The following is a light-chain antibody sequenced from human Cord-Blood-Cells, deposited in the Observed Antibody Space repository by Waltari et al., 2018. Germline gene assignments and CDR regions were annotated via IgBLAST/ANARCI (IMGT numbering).Light chain of an antibody. Sequence: SSELTQDPAVSVALGQTVRITCQGDSLRSYYASWYQQKPGQAPVTLIYGKNNRPSAIPDRFSGSSSGNTASLTITGAQAEDEADYYGNSRDSSGNHLVFGGGTKLTVL. CDR2: GKN. V-gene: IGLV3-19*01. CDR3: NSRDSSGNHLV. J-gene: IGLJ2*01. CDR1: SLRSYY.